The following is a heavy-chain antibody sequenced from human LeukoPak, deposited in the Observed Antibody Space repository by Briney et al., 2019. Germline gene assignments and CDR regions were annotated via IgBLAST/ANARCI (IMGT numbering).Heavy chain of an antibody. V-gene: IGHV5-51*01. J-gene: IGHJ4*02. CDR2: IYPSDSDT. CDR1: GYSFTSYW. Sequence: GESLKISCKGSGYSFTSYWIGWVRQMPGKGLEWMGIIYPSDSDTRYSPSFQGQVTISADKSISTAYLQWSSLKASDTAMYYCARSGYCSSTSCYPMNYDYWGQGTLVTVSS. CDR3: ARSGYCSSTSCYPMNYDY. D-gene: IGHD2-2*01.